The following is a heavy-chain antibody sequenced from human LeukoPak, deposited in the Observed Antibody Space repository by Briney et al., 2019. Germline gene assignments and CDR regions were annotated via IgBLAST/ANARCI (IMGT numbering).Heavy chain of an antibody. V-gene: IGHV3-23*01. J-gene: IGHJ4*02. Sequence: GGSLRLSCAASGFTFSSYAMSWVCQAPGKGLEWVSAISGSGGSTYYADSVKGRFTISRDNSKNTLYLQMNSLRAEDTAVYYCAKALRQWRGYFDYWGQGTLVTVSS. CDR1: GFTFSSYA. CDR2: ISGSGGST. CDR3: AKALRQWRGYFDY. D-gene: IGHD6-19*01.